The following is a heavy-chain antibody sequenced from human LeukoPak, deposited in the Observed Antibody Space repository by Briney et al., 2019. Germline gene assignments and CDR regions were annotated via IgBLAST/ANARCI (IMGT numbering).Heavy chain of an antibody. J-gene: IGHJ4*02. V-gene: IGHV1-3*01. CDR1: GYTFTRYY. Sequence: ASVKVSCKASGYTFTRYYMHWVRQAPGQRLEWMGWINAGNGNTKYSQKFQGRVTITRDTSASTAYMELSSLRSEDTAVYYCARDRGSSWYTVGYYFDYWGQGTLVTVSS. CDR2: INAGNGNT. CDR3: ARDRGSSWYTVGYYFDY. D-gene: IGHD6-13*01.